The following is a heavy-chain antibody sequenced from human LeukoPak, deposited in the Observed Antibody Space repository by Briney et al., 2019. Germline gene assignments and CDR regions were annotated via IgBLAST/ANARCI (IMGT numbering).Heavy chain of an antibody. CDR2: IYYSETT. CDR3: ARQRADYYYYYVDV. J-gene: IGHJ6*03. CDR1: GGSINSANYY. V-gene: IGHV4-39*01. Sequence: SETLSLTCTVSGGSINSANYYWGWLRQPPRKGLEWIGSIYYSETTYDNPSLKSRVTISIETSKNQFSLKLSSVTASDTAVYYCARQRADYYYYYVDVWGKGTTVAVS.